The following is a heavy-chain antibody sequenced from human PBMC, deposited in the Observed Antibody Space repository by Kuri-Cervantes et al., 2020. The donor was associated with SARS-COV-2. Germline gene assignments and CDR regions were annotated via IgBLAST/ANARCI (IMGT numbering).Heavy chain of an antibody. Sequence: LSLTCAASGFTLSHNWMSWVRQAPGKGLEWVASIKQDGSEKYYVDSVKGRFAISRDNPKNSLYLQLNSLRTEDTAVYYCARGFELDYWGQGTLVTVSS. CDR2: IKQDGSEK. CDR1: GFTLSHNW. J-gene: IGHJ4*02. CDR3: ARGFELDY. V-gene: IGHV3-7*03. D-gene: IGHD5-12*01.